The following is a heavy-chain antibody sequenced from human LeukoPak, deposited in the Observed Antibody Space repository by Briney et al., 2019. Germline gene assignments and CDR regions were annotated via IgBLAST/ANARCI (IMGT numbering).Heavy chain of an antibody. Sequence: GGSLRLSCAASGFTFSSYGMHWVRQAPGKGLEWVGVISYDGSNIQYANSVKGRFTISRDNSKNTLYLQMNSLRAEDTAVYYCVKEFYYDSGSYTDYFDYWGQGTLVTVSS. D-gene: IGHD3-10*01. V-gene: IGHV3-30*18. CDR1: GFTFSSYG. CDR3: VKEFYYDSGSYTDYFDY. J-gene: IGHJ4*02. CDR2: ISYDGSNI.